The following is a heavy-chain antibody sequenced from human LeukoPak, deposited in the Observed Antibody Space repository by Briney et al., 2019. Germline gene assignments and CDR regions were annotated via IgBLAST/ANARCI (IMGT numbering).Heavy chain of an antibody. D-gene: IGHD2-2*01. V-gene: IGHV3-15*01. J-gene: IGHJ6*02. CDR1: GFTFSSAW. CDR3: STSQGVVVIYYYGMDV. Sequence: PGGSLRLSCAASGFTFSSAWTSWVRQAPGEGLEWVGRIKSKTDGGATDYAAPVKGRFTISRDDSKNTLYLQMDSLKTEDTAVYYCSTSQGVVVIYYYGMDVWGQGTTVTVSS. CDR2: IKSKTDGGAT.